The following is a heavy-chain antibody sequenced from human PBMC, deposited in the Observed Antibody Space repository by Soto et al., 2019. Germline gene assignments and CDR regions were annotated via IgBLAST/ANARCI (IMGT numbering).Heavy chain of an antibody. CDR3: AKDGSRGTYYDILTGPNRVDP. Sequence: QVQLVESGGGVVQPGRSLRLSCAASGFVFSNYGIHWVRQAPGKGLEWVAVISYDGSNKYYADSVKGRFTISRDNSKNTLYLQMNSLRVEDTAVYYCAKDGSRGTYYDILTGPNRVDPWGQGTLVTVSS. V-gene: IGHV3-30*18. CDR1: GFVFSNYG. J-gene: IGHJ5*02. CDR2: ISYDGSNK. D-gene: IGHD3-9*01.